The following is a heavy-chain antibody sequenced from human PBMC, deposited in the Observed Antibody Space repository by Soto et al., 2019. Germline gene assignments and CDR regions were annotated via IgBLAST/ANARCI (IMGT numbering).Heavy chain of an antibody. J-gene: IGHJ3*02. CDR3: ARAGRDYGDYTDAFDI. Sequence: QVQLQESGPGLVKPSQTLSPTCTVSGGSISSGGYYWSWIRQHPGKGLEWIGYIYYSGSTYYNPSLKSRVTISVDTSKNQFSLKLSSVTAADTAVYYCARAGRDYGDYTDAFDIWGQGTMVTVSS. D-gene: IGHD4-17*01. CDR2: IYYSGST. V-gene: IGHV4-31*03. CDR1: GGSISSGGYY.